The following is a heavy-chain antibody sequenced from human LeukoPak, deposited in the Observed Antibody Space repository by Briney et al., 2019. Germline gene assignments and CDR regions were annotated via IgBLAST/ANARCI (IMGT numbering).Heavy chain of an antibody. Sequence: GGSLRLSWAASGFIVSSNYMTWVRQAPGKGLEWVSVIYSGGSTSYADSVKGRFTISRDQSKNTVYLQMNSLRAEDTAVYYCARDLSSAYVWPPYNWFDPWGQGTLVTVSS. CDR1: GFIVSSNY. V-gene: IGHV3-53*01. CDR3: ARDLSSAYVWPPYNWFDP. D-gene: IGHD3-22*01. CDR2: IYSGGST. J-gene: IGHJ5*02.